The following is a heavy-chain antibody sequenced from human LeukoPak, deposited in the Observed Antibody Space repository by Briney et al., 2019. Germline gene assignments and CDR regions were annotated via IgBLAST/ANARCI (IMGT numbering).Heavy chain of an antibody. CDR3: ARRYYGSGRSCDY. V-gene: IGHV3-48*03. CDR1: GFTFSSYE. J-gene: IGHJ4*02. D-gene: IGHD3-10*01. CDR2: ISSSISTI. Sequence: GGSVRLSCAASGFTFSSYEMNWVRQAPGKGLEWVSYISSSISTIYYADSVKGRFTISRDNAKNSLYLQMNSLRAEDTGIYYCARRYYGSGRSCDYWGQGTLVTVSS.